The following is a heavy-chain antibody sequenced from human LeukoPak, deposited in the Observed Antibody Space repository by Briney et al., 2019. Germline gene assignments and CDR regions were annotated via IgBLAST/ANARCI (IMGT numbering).Heavy chain of an antibody. Sequence: GGXLRLSCAASGFTFDDYAMHWVRQAPGKGVERVSGISWNSGSIVYADSVKGGFTISRDNAKNSLYLQMNSLRAEDMALYYCAKDRYSGYSYVIFDYWGQGTLVTVSS. V-gene: IGHV3-9*03. D-gene: IGHD5-18*01. J-gene: IGHJ4*02. CDR2: ISWNSGSI. CDR1: GFTFDDYA. CDR3: AKDRYSGYSYVIFDY.